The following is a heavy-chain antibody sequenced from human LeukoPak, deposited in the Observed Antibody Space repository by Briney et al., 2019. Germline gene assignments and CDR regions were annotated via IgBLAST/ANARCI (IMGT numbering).Heavy chain of an antibody. CDR3: ARDLWGRRGYSYMDY. CDR1: GFTFSSYV. J-gene: IGHJ4*02. Sequence: GGSLRLSCAASGFTFSSYVMHWVRQAPGKGLEWVAVIWYDGSNKYYADSVKGRFTISRDNSKNTLYLQMNSLRAEDTAVYYCARDLWGRRGYSYMDYWGQGTLVTVSS. V-gene: IGHV3-33*01. CDR2: IWYDGSNK. D-gene: IGHD5-18*01.